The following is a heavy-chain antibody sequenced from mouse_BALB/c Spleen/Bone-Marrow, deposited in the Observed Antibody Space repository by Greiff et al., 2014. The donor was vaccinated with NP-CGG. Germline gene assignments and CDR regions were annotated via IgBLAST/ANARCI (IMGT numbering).Heavy chain of an antibody. CDR3: AGRYRYDGGAYYAMDY. V-gene: IGHV1-67*01. CDR1: GYTFTDYA. CDR2: ISTYSGNT. J-gene: IGHJ4*01. D-gene: IGHD2-14*01. Sequence: QVQLQQSGPELVRPGVSVKISCKGSGYTFTDYAMHWVKQSLAKSLEWIGVISTYSGNTNYNQKFKGKATMTVDKSSSTAYMELARLTSEDSAIYYCAGRYRYDGGAYYAMDYWGQGTSVTVSS.